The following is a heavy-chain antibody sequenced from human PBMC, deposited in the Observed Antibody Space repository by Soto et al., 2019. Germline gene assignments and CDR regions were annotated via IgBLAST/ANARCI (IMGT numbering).Heavy chain of an antibody. CDR3: ARDSGYVPNY. CDR1: GYTLTELS. J-gene: IGHJ4*02. CDR2: FDPEDGET. D-gene: IGHD5-12*01. Sequence: ASVKVSCKVSGYTLTELSMHWVRQAPGKGLEWMGGFDPEDGETIYAQKLQGRVTMTTDTSTSTAYMELRSLRSDDTAVYYCARDSGYVPNYWGQGTLVTVSS. V-gene: IGHV1-24*01.